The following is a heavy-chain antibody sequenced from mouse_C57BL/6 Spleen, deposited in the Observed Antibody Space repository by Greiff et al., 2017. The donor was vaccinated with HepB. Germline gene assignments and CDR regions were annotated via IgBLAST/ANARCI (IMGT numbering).Heavy chain of an antibody. V-gene: IGHV1-15*01. CDR3: TRFGSSYSYWYFDV. CDR1: GYTFTDYE. Sequence: QVQLQQSGAELVRPGASVTPSCKASGYTFTDYEMHWVKQTPVHGLEWIGAIDPETGGTAYNQKFKGKAILTADKSSSTAYMELRSLTSEDSAVYYCTRFGSSYSYWYFDVWGTGTTVTVSS. CDR2: IDPETGGT. J-gene: IGHJ1*03. D-gene: IGHD1-1*01.